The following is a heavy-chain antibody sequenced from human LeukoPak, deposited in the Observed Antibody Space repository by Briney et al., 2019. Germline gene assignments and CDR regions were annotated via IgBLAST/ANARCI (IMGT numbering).Heavy chain of an antibody. CDR3: AGGIAAAGTPNFDY. J-gene: IGHJ4*02. Sequence: SETLSLTCTVSGGSISSYYWSWIRQPPGKGLEWIGYIYYSGSTNYNPSLKSRVTISVDTSKNQFSLKLSSVTAADTAVYYCAGGIAAAGTPNFDYWSQGTLVTVSS. V-gene: IGHV4-59*12. CDR2: IYYSGST. D-gene: IGHD6-13*01. CDR1: GGSISSYY.